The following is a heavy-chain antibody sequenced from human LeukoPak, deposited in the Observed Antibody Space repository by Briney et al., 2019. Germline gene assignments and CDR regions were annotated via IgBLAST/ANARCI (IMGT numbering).Heavy chain of an antibody. Sequence: HTGGSLRLSCAASGFTFDDYAMHWVRQAPGKGLEWVSGISWNSDSIGYADSVKGRFTISRDNAKNSLYLQMNSLRAEDTAVYYCASVTTYYYGMDVWGQGTTVTVSS. V-gene: IGHV3-9*01. CDR3: ASVTTYYYGMDV. J-gene: IGHJ6*02. D-gene: IGHD4-17*01. CDR1: GFTFDDYA. CDR2: ISWNSDSI.